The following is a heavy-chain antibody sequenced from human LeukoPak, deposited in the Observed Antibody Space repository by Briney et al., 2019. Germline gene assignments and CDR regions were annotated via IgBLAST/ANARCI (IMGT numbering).Heavy chain of an antibody. V-gene: IGHV4-59*01. J-gene: IGHJ4*02. D-gene: IGHD3-22*01. CDR1: GGSISSYY. CDR2: IYYSGST. Sequence: TLSLTCTVSGGSISSYYWSWIRQPPGKGLEWIGYIYYSGSTNYNPSLKSRVTISVDTSKNQFSLKLSSVTAADTAVYYCARDSSGYQSFDYWGQGTLVTVSS. CDR3: ARDSSGYQSFDY.